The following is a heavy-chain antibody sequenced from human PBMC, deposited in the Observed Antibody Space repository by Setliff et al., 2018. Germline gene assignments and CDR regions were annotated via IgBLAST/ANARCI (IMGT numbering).Heavy chain of an antibody. CDR2: INPSGGST. V-gene: IGHV1-46*01. CDR1: GGTFSSYA. CDR3: AREATIRGYYYYYYGMDV. D-gene: IGHD5-12*01. Sequence: ASVKVSCKASGGTFSSYAISWVRQAPGQGLEWMGIINPSGGSTSYAQKFQGRVTMTRDTSTSTVYMELSSLRSEDTAVYYCAREATIRGYYYYYYGMDVWGQGTTVTV. J-gene: IGHJ6*02.